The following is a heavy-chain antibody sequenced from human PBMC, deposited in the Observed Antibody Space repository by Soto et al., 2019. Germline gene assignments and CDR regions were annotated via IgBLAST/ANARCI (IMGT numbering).Heavy chain of an antibody. CDR2: INQSGST. J-gene: IGHJ4*02. Sequence: QVQLQQWGAGLLKPSETLSLTCAVYGGSFSGYYWSWIRQPPGKGLEWIGEINQSGSTNCNPALKSRVTISVDTSKNQFSLKLSSVTAAHTAVYYCARTYSSSWSPFEYWGQGALVTVSS. CDR3: ARTYSSSWSPFEY. CDR1: GGSFSGYY. V-gene: IGHV4-34*01. D-gene: IGHD6-13*01.